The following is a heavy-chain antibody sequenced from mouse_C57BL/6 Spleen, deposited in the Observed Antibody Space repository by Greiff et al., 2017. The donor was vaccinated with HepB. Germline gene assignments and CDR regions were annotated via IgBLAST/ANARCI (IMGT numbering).Heavy chain of an antibody. J-gene: IGHJ3*01. CDR2: IDPSDSYT. Sequence: VQLQQPGAELVKPGASVKLSCKASGYTFTSYWMQWVNQRPGQGLEWIGEIDPSDSYTNYNQKFKGKATLTVDTSSSKAYMQLSSLTSEDSAVYYCAIASGFAYWGQGTLVTVSA. CDR1: GYTFTSYW. CDR3: AIASGFAY. V-gene: IGHV1-50*01.